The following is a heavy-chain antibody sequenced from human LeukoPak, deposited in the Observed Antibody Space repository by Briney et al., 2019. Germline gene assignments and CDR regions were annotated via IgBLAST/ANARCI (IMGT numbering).Heavy chain of an antibody. Sequence: GASVKVSCKASGYTLTAYYIHWVRQAPGQGLEWMGWINPDSGGTNYAQKFQGRVTMTRDTSISTAYMELSRLTSDDTAVYYCARGAASTSSWYDNWFDPWGHETLVTVSS. CDR1: GYTLTAYY. J-gene: IGHJ5*02. CDR3: ARGAASTSSWYDNWFDP. V-gene: IGHV1-2*02. D-gene: IGHD6-13*01. CDR2: INPDSGGT.